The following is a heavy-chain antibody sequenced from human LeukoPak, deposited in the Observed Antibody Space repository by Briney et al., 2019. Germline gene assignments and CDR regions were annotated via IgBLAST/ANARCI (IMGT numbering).Heavy chain of an antibody. CDR2: IYHSGST. J-gene: IGHJ6*03. CDR1: GGSISSSNW. V-gene: IGHV4-4*02. Sequence: SETLSLTCAVSGGSISSSNWWSWVRQPPGKGLEWSGEIYHSGSTNYNPSLKSRVTISVDTSKNQFSLKLSSVTAADTAVSYCARRRPLVDDKNGWFLNYYYYSMDVWGKGPTVTISS. CDR3: ARRRPLVDDKNGWFLNYYYYSMDV. D-gene: IGHD3-10*01.